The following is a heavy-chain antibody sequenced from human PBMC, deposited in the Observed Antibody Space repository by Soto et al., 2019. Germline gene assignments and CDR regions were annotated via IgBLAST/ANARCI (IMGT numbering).Heavy chain of an antibody. D-gene: IGHD4-17*01. CDR2: ISWNSGSI. V-gene: IGHV3-9*01. CDR1: GFTFDDYA. Sequence: EVQLVESGGGLVQPGRSLRLSCAASGFTFDDYAMHWVRQAPGKGLEGVSGISWNSGSIGYADTVRGRFTISRDNAKNSLYLQMNSLRAEDTALYYCAKDIHYGDYGGGRIYLYFDLWGRGTLVTVSS. CDR3: AKDIHYGDYGGGRIYLYFDL. J-gene: IGHJ2*01.